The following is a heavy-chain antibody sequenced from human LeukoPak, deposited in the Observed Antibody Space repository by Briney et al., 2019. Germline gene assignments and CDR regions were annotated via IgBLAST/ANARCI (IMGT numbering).Heavy chain of an antibody. D-gene: IGHD1-26*01. CDR3: ARDEGAPRSLYYFDY. CDR1: GYTFTGYY. Sequence: ASVKVSCKASGYTFTGYYMHWVRQAPGQGLGWMGWINPNSGGTNYAQKFQGRVTMARDTSISTAYMELSRLRSDDTAVYYCARDEGAPRSLYYFDYWGQGTLVTVSS. V-gene: IGHV1-2*02. J-gene: IGHJ4*02. CDR2: INPNSGGT.